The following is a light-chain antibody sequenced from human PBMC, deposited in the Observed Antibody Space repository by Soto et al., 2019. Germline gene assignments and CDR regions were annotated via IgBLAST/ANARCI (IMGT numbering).Light chain of an antibody. CDR1: QGISSY. CDR2: AAS. V-gene: IGKV1-8*01. J-gene: IGKJ3*01. CDR3: QKYYSYPPGT. Sequence: AIRMTQSPSSLSASTGDRVTITCRASQGISSYLAWYQQKPGKAPKLLIYAASTLQSGVPSRFSGSGSGTDCTLTISCLQSEDFATYYCQKYYSYPPGTFGPVTKVDIK.